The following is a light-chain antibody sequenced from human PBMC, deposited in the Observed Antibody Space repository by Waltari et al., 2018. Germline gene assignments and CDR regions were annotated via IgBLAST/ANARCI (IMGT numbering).Light chain of an antibody. CDR1: QSVSGH. J-gene: IGKJ1*01. CDR3: QQYYDWPPWT. Sequence: EIVMTQSPATLSVSPGERATHSCRASQSVSGHLAWYQQKPGQAPRLIIHGAFTRATGIPARFSGSGSGTEFSLTISSLQSEDFAIYYCQQYYDWPPWTFGQGTKVEL. CDR2: GAF. V-gene: IGKV3D-15*01.